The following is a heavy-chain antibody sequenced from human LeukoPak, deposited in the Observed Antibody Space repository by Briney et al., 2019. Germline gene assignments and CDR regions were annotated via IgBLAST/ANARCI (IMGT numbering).Heavy chain of an antibody. CDR3: AKDMYGSGTSDAFDI. V-gene: IGHV3-9*03. D-gene: IGHD3-10*01. J-gene: IGHJ3*02. Sequence: PGGSLRLSCAASGFTFDDYAMHWVRQARGKGREWVSGIRWNRGSIVCADCVKGRFTISRDNAKNSLYLQMNSLRAEDMALYYCAKDMYGSGTSDAFDIWGQGTMVTVSS. CDR1: GFTFDDYA. CDR2: IRWNRGSI.